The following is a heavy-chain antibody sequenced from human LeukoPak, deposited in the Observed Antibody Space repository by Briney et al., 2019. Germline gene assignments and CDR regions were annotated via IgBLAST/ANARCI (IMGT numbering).Heavy chain of an antibody. V-gene: IGHV4-59*10. CDR3: ARGYSSGWYVYFDY. D-gene: IGHD6-19*01. J-gene: IGHJ4*02. CDR1: GGSFSGYY. Sequence: PSETLSLTCAVYGGSFSGYYWSWIRQPAGKGLEWIGRIYTSGSTNYNPSLKSRVTMSVDTSKNQFSLKLSSVTAADTAVYYCARGYSSGWYVYFDYWGQGTLVTVSS. CDR2: IYTSGST.